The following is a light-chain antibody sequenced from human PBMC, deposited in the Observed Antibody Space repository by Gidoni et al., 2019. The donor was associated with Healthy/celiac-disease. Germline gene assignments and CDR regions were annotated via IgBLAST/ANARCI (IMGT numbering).Light chain of an antibody. Sequence: DIQLTQSPSFLSASVGDRVTITCRASQGISSYLAWYQQKPGKAPKLLIYAASILQSGVPSRFSGSGSGTEFTLTISSLQPEDFATYYCQQLNSYPRTFXXXTKLEIK. J-gene: IGKJ2*01. CDR1: QGISSY. V-gene: IGKV1-9*01. CDR3: QQLNSYPRT. CDR2: AAS.